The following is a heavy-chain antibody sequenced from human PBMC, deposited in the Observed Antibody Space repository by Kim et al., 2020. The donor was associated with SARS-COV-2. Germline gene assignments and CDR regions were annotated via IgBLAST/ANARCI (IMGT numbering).Heavy chain of an antibody. V-gene: IGHV4-39*01. J-gene: IGHJ4*02. CDR2: IYYSGST. D-gene: IGHD6-13*01. CDR3: ARLTTYSSSQPFDY. CDR1: GGSISSSSYY. Sequence: SETLSLTCTVSGGSISSSSYYWGWIRQPPGKGLEWIGSIYYSGSTYYNPSLKSRVTISVDTSKNQFSLKLSSVTAADTAVYYCARLTTYSSSQPFDYWGQGTLVTVSS.